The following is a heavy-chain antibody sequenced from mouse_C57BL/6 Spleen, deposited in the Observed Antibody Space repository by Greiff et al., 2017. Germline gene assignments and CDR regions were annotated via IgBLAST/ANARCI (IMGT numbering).Heavy chain of an antibody. CDR2: IYPGSGNT. CDR3: ARSWLLLSWFAY. CDR1: GYSFTSYY. Sequence: VQLQQSGPELVKPGASVKISCKASGYSFTSYYIHWVKQRPGQGLEWIGWIYPGSGNTKYNEKFKGKATLTADTSSSTAYMQLSSLTSEDSAVYYCARSWLLLSWFAYWGQGTLVTVSA. D-gene: IGHD2-3*01. V-gene: IGHV1-66*01. J-gene: IGHJ3*01.